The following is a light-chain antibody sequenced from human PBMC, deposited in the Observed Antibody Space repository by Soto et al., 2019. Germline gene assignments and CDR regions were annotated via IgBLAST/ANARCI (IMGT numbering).Light chain of an antibody. Sequence: EIVMTQSPATLSVSPGETATLSCRASQSVGSAVAWYQQKPGQAPRLLIVGASIRATGVPGRFSGGGSGTEFTLTISSLQSEDFAVYYCQQYRNWPPHTFGGGTKVEFK. CDR2: GAS. J-gene: IGKJ4*01. CDR3: QQYRNWPPHT. CDR1: QSVGSA. V-gene: IGKV3-15*01.